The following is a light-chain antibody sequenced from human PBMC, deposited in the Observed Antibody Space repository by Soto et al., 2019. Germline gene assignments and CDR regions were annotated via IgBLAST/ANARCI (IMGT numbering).Light chain of an antibody. CDR1: QSVRSSY. CDR2: GAS. J-gene: IGKJ4*01. Sequence: EIVLTQSPGTLSLSPGERATLSCRASQSVRSSYLAWYQRKPGQAPRLLIYGASSRATGIPDRFSGSGSGTDFTLTISSLEPEDFAVYYCQQYGSSPLTFGGGTKVEIK. V-gene: IGKV3-20*01. CDR3: QQYGSSPLT.